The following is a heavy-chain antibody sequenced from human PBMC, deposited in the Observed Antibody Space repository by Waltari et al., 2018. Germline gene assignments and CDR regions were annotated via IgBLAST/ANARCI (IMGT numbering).Heavy chain of an antibody. V-gene: IGHV1-69*05. CDR2: IIPIFGTA. J-gene: IGHJ4*02. CDR3: ARSHCTNGVCYGWDYYFDY. CDR1: GGTFSSYA. Sequence: QVQLVQSGAEVKKPGSSVKVSCKASGGTFSSYAISWVRQAPGQGLEWMGGIIPIFGTANDAQKFQGRVTITTDESTSTAYMELSSLRSEDTAVYYCARSHCTNGVCYGWDYYFDYWGQGTLVTVSS. D-gene: IGHD2-8*01.